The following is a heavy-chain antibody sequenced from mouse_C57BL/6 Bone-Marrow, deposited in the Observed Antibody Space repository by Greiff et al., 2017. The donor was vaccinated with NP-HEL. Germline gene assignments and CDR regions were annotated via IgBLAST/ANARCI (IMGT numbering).Heavy chain of an antibody. Sequence: EVQVVESGGGLVKPGGSLKLSCAASGFTFSSYTMSWVRQTPEKRLEWVATISGGGGNTYYPDSVKGRFTISRDNAKNTLYLQMSSLRSEDTALYYCARHAPVDYWGQGTTLTVSS. CDR3: ARHAPVDY. CDR1: GFTFSSYT. J-gene: IGHJ2*01. V-gene: IGHV5-9*01. CDR2: ISGGGGNT.